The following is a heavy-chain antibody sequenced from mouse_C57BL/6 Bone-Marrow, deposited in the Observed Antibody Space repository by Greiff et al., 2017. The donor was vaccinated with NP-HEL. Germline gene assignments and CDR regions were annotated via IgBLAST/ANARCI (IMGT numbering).Heavy chain of an antibody. CDR1: GYTFTSYG. Sequence: QVQLQQSGAELARPGASVKLSCKASGYTFTSYGISWVKQRTGQGLEWIGEIYPRSGNTYYNEKFKGKATLTADKSSSTSYMELRSLTSEDSAVYFCARLPYPQWGYWGQGTSVTVSS. J-gene: IGHJ4*01. D-gene: IGHD2-10*01. CDR2: IYPRSGNT. CDR3: ARLPYPQWGY. V-gene: IGHV1-81*01.